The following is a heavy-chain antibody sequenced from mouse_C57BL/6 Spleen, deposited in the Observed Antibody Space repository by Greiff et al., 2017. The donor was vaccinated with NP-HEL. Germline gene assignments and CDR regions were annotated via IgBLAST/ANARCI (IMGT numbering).Heavy chain of an antibody. D-gene: IGHD1-1*01. CDR2: IDPSDSET. CDR1: GYTFTSYW. V-gene: IGHV1-52*01. J-gene: IGHJ4*01. CDR3: AKDYGSSYPAMDY. Sequence: QVQLQQPGAELVRPGSSVKLSCKASGYTFTSYWMHWVKQRPIQGLEWIGNIDPSDSETHYNQKFKDKATLTVDKSSSTAYMQLSSLTSEDSAVYSCAKDYGSSYPAMDYWGQGTSVTVSS.